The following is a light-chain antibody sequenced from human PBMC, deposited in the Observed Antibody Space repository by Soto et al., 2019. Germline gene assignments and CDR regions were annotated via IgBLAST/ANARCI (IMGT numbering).Light chain of an antibody. CDR2: ATS. CDR1: QSVSSRY. CDR3: QQYGSSGT. Sequence: EIVLTQSPGTLSLSPGETAALSCRASQSVSSRYLAWYQQKSGQAPRLLIYATSSRATDIPDRFIGYGSGTDFTLTISRLEPEDFAVYYCQQYGSSGTFGQGTKVDIK. V-gene: IGKV3-20*01. J-gene: IGKJ1*01.